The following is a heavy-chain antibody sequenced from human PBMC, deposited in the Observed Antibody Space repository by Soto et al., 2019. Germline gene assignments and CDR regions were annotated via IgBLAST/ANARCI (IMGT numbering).Heavy chain of an antibody. V-gene: IGHV4-39*01. Sequence: QLQLQESGPGLVKPSETLSLTCTVSGGSISSSSYYWGWIRQPPGKGLEWLGTIYYRGSTYYNPSLQSRVTISVDTSKNQFSLKLNSVTAADTAVYYCARHYPYWDDYYHYYMAVWGTGTTVTVSS. D-gene: IGHD2-8*02. CDR3: ARHYPYWDDYYHYYMAV. CDR1: GGSISSSSYY. CDR2: IYYRGST. J-gene: IGHJ6*03.